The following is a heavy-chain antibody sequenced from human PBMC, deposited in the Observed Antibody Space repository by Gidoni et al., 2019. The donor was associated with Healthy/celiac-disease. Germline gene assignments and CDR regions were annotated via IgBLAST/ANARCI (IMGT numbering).Heavy chain of an antibody. CDR2: IWYDGSNK. D-gene: IGHD2-2*02. CDR3: ARDPGYCSSTSCYTPSYYYYMDV. V-gene: IGHV3-33*01. CDR1: GFTFSSYG. Sequence: QVQLVESGGGVVQPGRSLRLSCAASGFTFSSYGMHWVRQAPGKGLEWVAVIWYDGSNKYYADSVKGRFTISRDNSKNTLYLQMNSLRAEDTAVYYCARDPGYCSSTSCYTPSYYYYMDVWGKGTTVTVSS. J-gene: IGHJ6*03.